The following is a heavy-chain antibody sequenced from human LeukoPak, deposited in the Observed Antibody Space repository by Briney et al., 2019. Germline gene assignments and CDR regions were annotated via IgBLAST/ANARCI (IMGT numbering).Heavy chain of an antibody. J-gene: IGHJ4*02. CDR1: GFTFDDYA. CDR3: AKGSRAQGYYFDF. D-gene: IGHD3-10*01. Sequence: GGSLRLSCAASGFTFDDYAMHWVRQAPGKGLEWVSGISWNSGFIGYADSVKGRFTISRDNSRTTLYLQMNSLRAEDTAAYYCAKGSRAQGYYFDFWGQGTLVTVSS. CDR2: ISWNSGFI. V-gene: IGHV3-9*01.